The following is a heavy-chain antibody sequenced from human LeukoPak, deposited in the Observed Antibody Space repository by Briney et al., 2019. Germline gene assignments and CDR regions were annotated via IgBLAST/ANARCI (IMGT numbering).Heavy chain of an antibody. CDR3: ARVYSSGRYGFDP. Sequence: SETLSLTCTVSGGSISSSSYYWGWIRQPPGKGLEWIGSIYYSGSTYYNPSLKSRVTISVDTSKNQFSLKLSSVTAADTAVYYCARVYSSGRYGFDPWGQGTLVTVSS. J-gene: IGHJ5*02. D-gene: IGHD6-19*01. CDR2: IYYSGST. CDR1: GGSISSSSYY. V-gene: IGHV4-39*07.